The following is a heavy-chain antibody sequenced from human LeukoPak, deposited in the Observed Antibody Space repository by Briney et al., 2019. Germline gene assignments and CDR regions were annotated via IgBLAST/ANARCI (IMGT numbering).Heavy chain of an antibody. CDR2: IKQDGSEK. Sequence: GGSLALSCAACGFTFSSYWMSWLRQAPGKGLEWVANIKQDGSEKYYVDSVKGRFTISRDNAKKSLYLQMNSLGAEDTVVYYWAEGFTGSYSFDYWGQGTLVTVAS. D-gene: IGHD2-15*01. V-gene: IGHV3-7*01. CDR3: AEGFTGSYSFDY. CDR1: GFTFSSYW. J-gene: IGHJ4*02.